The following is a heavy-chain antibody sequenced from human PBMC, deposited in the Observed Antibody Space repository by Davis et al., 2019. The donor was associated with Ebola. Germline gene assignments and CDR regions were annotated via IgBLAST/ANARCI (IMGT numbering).Heavy chain of an antibody. CDR2: IIPILGIA. D-gene: IGHD5-12*01. CDR1: GYTFTGYY. V-gene: IGHV1-69*04. CDR3: ARGGGYSGYD. J-gene: IGHJ4*02. Sequence: SVKVSCKASGYTFTGYYMHWVRQAPGQGLEWMGRIIPILGIANYAQKFQGRVTITADKSTSTAYMELSSLRSEDTAVYYCARGGGYSGYDWGQGTLVTVSS.